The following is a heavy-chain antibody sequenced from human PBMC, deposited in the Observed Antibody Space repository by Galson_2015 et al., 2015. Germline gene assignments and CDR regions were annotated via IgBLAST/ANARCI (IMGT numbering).Heavy chain of an antibody. CDR2: ISYDGSNK. V-gene: IGHV3-30*18. J-gene: IGHJ3*02. CDR3: AEVPRLRVVTKACDI. D-gene: IGHD2-21*02. CDR1: GFTFSSYG. Sequence: SLRLSCAASGFTFSSYGMHWVRQAPGKGLEWVAVISYDGSNKYYADSVKGRITISRDNSKNTLYLQMNSLRAEDTAVYYCAEVPRLRVVTKACDIWGQGTMVTVSS.